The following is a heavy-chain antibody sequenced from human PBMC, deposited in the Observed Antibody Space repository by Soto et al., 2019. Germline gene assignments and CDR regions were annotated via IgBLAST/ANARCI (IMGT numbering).Heavy chain of an antibody. CDR2: ISTSGGGT. V-gene: IGHV3-23*01. J-gene: IGHJ4*02. D-gene: IGHD1-26*01. CDR1: GFIFNSYA. Sequence: PGGSLRLSCAASGFIFNSYAMNWGRQAPGKGLEWVSGISTSGGGTYYADSVKGRFTVSRDNSKNTLYLQMNSLRVEDTAVYYCVVGRSGSWNYFDYWGQGTLVTVSS. CDR3: VVGRSGSWNYFDY.